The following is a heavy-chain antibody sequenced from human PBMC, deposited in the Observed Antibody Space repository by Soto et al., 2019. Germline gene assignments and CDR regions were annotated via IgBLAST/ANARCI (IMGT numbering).Heavy chain of an antibody. CDR3: AHKGGRGAGMDV. J-gene: IGHJ6*02. CDR2: IYWDNDK. Sequence: QITLKESGPTLVKPTQTLTLTCTFSGFSVSTSGVGVAWIRQSPGKALEWLALIYWDNDKRYSPFLQSRVTISKDTSKNQAVLKMTNMDPVDTATYDCAHKGGRGAGMDVWGQGTTVTVSS. CDR1: GFSVSTSGVG. V-gene: IGHV2-5*02. D-gene: IGHD2-15*01.